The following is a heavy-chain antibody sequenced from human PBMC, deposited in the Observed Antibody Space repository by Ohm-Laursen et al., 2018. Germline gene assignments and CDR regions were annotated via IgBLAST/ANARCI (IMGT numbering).Heavy chain of an antibody. CDR3: ARGDCSSTGCLYLDY. D-gene: IGHD2-2*01. V-gene: IGHV3-21*01. J-gene: IGHJ4*02. CDR1: GSSLTSNS. CDR2: ISSTSSYI. Sequence: TGSSLTSNSINWVRHRPRQGPGRVLSISSTSSYINYADSVKDRFTIIRDNAKNSLFLQMNSLLAEDAAVYYCARGDCSSTGCLYLDYWGQGTLVSVSS.